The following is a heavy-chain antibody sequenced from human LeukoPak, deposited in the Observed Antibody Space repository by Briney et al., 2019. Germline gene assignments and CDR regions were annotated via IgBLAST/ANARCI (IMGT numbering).Heavy chain of an antibody. CDR3: ARRNILTEGEAFDI. Sequence: SETLSLICAVSGGSISSYYWTWIRQPPGKGLEWIGYIYNSGSTNYNPSLRSRVTISVDASKNQFSLKLDSVTAADTAVYYCARRNILTEGEAFDIWGQGTLVTVSS. CDR1: GGSISSYY. J-gene: IGHJ3*02. V-gene: IGHV4-59*08. D-gene: IGHD3-9*01. CDR2: IYNSGST.